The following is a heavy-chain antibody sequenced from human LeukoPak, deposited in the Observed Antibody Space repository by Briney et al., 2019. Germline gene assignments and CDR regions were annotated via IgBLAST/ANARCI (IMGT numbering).Heavy chain of an antibody. J-gene: IGHJ4*02. CDR1: GFTFSSYG. V-gene: IGHV3-30*02. CDR2: IRYDGSNK. Sequence: GGSPRLSCAASGFTFSSYGMHWVRQAPGKGLEWVAFIRYDGSNKYYADSVKGRFTISRDNSKNTLYLQMNSLRAEDTAVYYCAKATMVRGVTPFDYWGQGALVTVSS. CDR3: AKATMVRGVTPFDY. D-gene: IGHD3-10*01.